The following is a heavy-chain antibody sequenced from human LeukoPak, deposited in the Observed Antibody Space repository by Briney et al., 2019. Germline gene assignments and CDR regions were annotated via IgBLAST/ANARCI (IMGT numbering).Heavy chain of an antibody. CDR1: GGSFSGYY. Sequence: KASETLSLTCAVYGGSFSGYYWSWISQHPGKGLEWIGEINHSGSTNYNPSLKSRVTISVDTSKNQFSLKLSSVTAADTAVYYCARGYSGYDPFDYWGQGTLVTVSS. V-gene: IGHV4-34*01. J-gene: IGHJ4*02. D-gene: IGHD5-12*01. CDR3: ARGYSGYDPFDY. CDR2: INHSGST.